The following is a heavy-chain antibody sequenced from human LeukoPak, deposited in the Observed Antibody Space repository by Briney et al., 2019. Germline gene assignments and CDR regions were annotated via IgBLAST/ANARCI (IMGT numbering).Heavy chain of an antibody. V-gene: IGHV4-59*08. D-gene: IGHD5-24*01. CDR3: ARSRDGFNLDY. J-gene: IGHJ4*02. CDR1: GGSISSYY. CDR2: IYYSGST. Sequence: SETLSLTCTVSGGSISSYYWSWIRQPPGKGLEWIGYIYYSGSTNYNPSLKSRVTISVDTSKNQFSLKLSSVTAADTAVYYSARSRDGFNLDYWGQGTLVTVSS.